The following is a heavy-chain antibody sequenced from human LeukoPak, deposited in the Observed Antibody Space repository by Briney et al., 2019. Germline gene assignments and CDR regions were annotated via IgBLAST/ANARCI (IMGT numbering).Heavy chain of an antibody. CDR1: GFTFSSYW. D-gene: IGHD5-24*01. J-gene: IGHJ4*02. Sequence: PGGSLRLSCAASGFTFSSYWMHWVRQAPGKGLVWVSRINGDGSSTSYADSVKGRFTISRDNAKNTLYPQMNSLRAEDTAVYYCASPRYSYGVPTDYWGQGTLVTASS. CDR3: ASPRYSYGVPTDY. V-gene: IGHV3-74*01. CDR2: INGDGSST.